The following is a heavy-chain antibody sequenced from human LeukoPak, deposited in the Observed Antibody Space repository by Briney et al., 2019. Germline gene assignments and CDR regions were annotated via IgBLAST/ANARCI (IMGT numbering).Heavy chain of an antibody. CDR2: MNPNSGNT. CDR1: GYTFISYD. J-gene: IGHJ4*02. CDR3: AREISWSSSFDY. Sequence: ASVNVSCKASGYTFISYDINWVRQATGQGLEWMGWMNPNSGNTGYAQKFQGRVTITRNTSISTAYVELSRLRSEDTAVYYCAREISWSSSFDYWGQGTLVTVSS. D-gene: IGHD1-26*01. V-gene: IGHV1-8*03.